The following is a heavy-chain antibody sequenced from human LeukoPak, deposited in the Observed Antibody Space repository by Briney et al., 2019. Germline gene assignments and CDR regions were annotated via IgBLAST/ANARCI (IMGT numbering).Heavy chain of an antibody. V-gene: IGHV1-69*13. CDR2: IIPIFGTA. CDR1: GYTFTTYY. D-gene: IGHD3-3*01. CDR3: ARAELRTVGGVVIPYYFDY. J-gene: IGHJ4*02. Sequence: SVKVSCKASGYTFTTYYIHWVRQAPGQGLEWMGGIIPIFGTANCAQKFQGRVTITADESTSTAYMELSSLRSEDTAVYYCARAELRTVGGVVIPYYFDYWGQGTLVTVSS.